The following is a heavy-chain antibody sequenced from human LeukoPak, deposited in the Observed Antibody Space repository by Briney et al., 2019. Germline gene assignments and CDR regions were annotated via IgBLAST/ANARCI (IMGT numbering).Heavy chain of an antibody. J-gene: IGHJ5*02. D-gene: IGHD2/OR15-2a*01. CDR2: IIPIFGTA. Sequence: SVKVSCKASGGTFSSYAISWVRQAPGQGLEWMGGIIPIFGTANYAQKFQGRVTITRDTSASTAYMELSSLRSEDMAVYYCARASKSNLYNWFDPWGQGTLVTVSS. CDR1: GGTFSSYA. CDR3: ARASKSNLYNWFDP. V-gene: IGHV1-69*05.